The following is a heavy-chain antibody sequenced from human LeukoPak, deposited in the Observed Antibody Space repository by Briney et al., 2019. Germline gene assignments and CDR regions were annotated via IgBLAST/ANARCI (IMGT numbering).Heavy chain of an antibody. CDR1: GYTFTGYY. CDR3: ARGPNGYSGYDSLGFDY. J-gene: IGHJ4*02. CDR2: INPSGGST. Sequence: ASVKVSCKASGYTFTGYYMHWVRQAPGQGLEWMGIINPSGGSTSYAQKFQGRVTMTRDTSTSTVYMELSSLRSEDTAVYYCARGPNGYSGYDSLGFDYWGQGTLVTVSS. V-gene: IGHV1-46*01. D-gene: IGHD5-12*01.